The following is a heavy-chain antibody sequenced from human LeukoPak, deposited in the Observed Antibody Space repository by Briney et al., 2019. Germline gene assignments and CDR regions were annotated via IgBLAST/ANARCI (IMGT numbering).Heavy chain of an antibody. CDR3: ARRGALSSGRPYYYYYMDV. D-gene: IGHD3-10*01. CDR1: GFTFSRYG. V-gene: IGHV3-23*01. CDR2: ISGSGGST. Sequence: PGGSLRLSCAASGFTFSRYGMSWVRQAPGKGLEWVSAISGSGGSTYYADSVKGRFTISRDNAKNSLYLQMNSLRAEDTAGYYCARRGALSSGRPYYYYYMDVWGKGTTVTVSS. J-gene: IGHJ6*03.